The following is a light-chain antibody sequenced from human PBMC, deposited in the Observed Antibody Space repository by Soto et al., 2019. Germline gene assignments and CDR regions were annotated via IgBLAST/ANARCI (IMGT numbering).Light chain of an antibody. V-gene: IGLV2-14*01. CDR3: SSYTSSNTLYV. Sequence: QSALTQPASVSGSPGQSITISCTGTSSDVGNYIFVSWYRQHPGKAPKLMIYDINNRPSGVSNRFSGSKSGNTASLTISGLQAEDEADYYCSSYTSSNTLYVFGTGTKLTVL. CDR2: DIN. CDR1: SSDVGNYIF. J-gene: IGLJ1*01.